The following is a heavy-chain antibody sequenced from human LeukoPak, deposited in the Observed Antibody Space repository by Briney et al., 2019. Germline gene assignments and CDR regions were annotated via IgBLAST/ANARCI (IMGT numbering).Heavy chain of an antibody. V-gene: IGHV1-69*13. CDR3: ARAAMVRPFDY. CDR1: GYTFTSYY. D-gene: IGHD5-18*01. Sequence: ASVKVSCKASGYTFTSYYMHWVRQAPGQGLEWMGGIIPIFGTANYAQKFQGRVTITADESTSTAYMELSSLRSEDTAVYYCARAAMVRPFDYWGQGTLVTVSS. J-gene: IGHJ4*02. CDR2: IIPIFGTA.